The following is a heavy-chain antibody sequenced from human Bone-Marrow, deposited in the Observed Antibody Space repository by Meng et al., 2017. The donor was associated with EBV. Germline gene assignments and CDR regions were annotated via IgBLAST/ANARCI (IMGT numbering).Heavy chain of an antibody. CDR2: INHSGST. Sequence: QVPLHQWGAGLLKPSETLSLTCAVYGGSFSGYYWSWIRPPPGKGLEWIGEINHSGSTNYNPSLKSRVTISVDTSKNQFSLKLSSVTAADTAVYYCARGSGYDARYWGQGTPVTVSS. CDR1: GGSFSGYY. J-gene: IGHJ4*02. V-gene: IGHV4-34*01. D-gene: IGHD5-12*01. CDR3: ARGSGYDARY.